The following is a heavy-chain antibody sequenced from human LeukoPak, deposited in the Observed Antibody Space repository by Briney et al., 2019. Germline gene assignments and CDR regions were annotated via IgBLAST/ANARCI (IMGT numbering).Heavy chain of an antibody. CDR3: ARASDDYVWGSYLPFDY. D-gene: IGHD3-16*02. Sequence: SEALSLTCAVYGGSFSGYYWSWIRQPPGKGLEWIGEINHSGSTNYNPSLKSRATISVDTSKNQFSLKLSSVTAADTAVYYCARASDDYVWGSYLPFDYWGQGTLVTVSS. V-gene: IGHV4-34*01. J-gene: IGHJ4*02. CDR1: GGSFSGYY. CDR2: INHSGST.